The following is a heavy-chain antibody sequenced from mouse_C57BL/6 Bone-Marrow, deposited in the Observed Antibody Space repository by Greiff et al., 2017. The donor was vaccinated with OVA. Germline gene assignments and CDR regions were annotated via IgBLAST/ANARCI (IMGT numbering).Heavy chain of an antibody. CDR2: ISSGGSYT. D-gene: IGHD2-3*01. CDR1: GFTFSSYG. V-gene: IGHV5-6*01. Sequence: EVQLQESGGDLVKPGGSLKLSCAASGFTFSSYGMSWVRQTPDKRLEWVATISSGGSYTYYPDSVKGRLTISRDNAKNTLYLKMSSLKSEDTAMYYCAGVTTDYWGQGTTLTVSS. J-gene: IGHJ2*01. CDR3: AGVTTDY.